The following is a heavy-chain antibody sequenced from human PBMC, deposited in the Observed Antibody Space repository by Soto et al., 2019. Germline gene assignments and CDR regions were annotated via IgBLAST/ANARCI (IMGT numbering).Heavy chain of an antibody. CDR2: ISSSSTYI. Sequence: PGGSLRLSCAASGFSFSSYSMNWVRQAPGKGLEWVSCISSSSTYIYYADSVKGRFTISRDNAKNSLYLQMNSLRAEDTAVYYCARMLSDIAVAGSRPFDYWGLGNLVTVSS. V-gene: IGHV3-21*01. CDR3: ARMLSDIAVAGSRPFDY. J-gene: IGHJ4*02. D-gene: IGHD6-13*01. CDR1: GFSFSSYS.